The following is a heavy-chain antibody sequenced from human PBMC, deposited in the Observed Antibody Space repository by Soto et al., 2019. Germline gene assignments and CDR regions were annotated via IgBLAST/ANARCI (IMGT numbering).Heavy chain of an antibody. CDR2: IIPFLDLA. CDR1: GGTFTDYS. J-gene: IGHJ3*02. CDR3: ARGLRDAAFDI. Sequence: QVQLVQSGAELKKPGSSVKVSCKGSGGTFTDYSFSWVRQVPGQGLEWMGRIIPFLDLANYAEELQDRVMIIADKGTSTVYMELSSLRSEDTAVYYCARGLRDAAFDIWGQGTMVTVSS. V-gene: IGHV1-69*02.